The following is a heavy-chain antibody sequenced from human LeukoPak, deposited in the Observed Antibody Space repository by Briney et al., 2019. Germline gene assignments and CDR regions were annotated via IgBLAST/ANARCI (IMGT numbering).Heavy chain of an antibody. CDR1: EFTVSVNY. J-gene: IGHJ6*03. V-gene: IGHV3-66*01. D-gene: IGHD6-13*01. Sequence: GGSLRLSCAASEFTVSVNYMSWVRQAPGKGLEWVSFIYSGGSTYYADSVKGRFTISRDNSKTTLYLQMNSLRAEDTAVYYCARGADSSSWDYYYYYYYMDVWGKGTTVTISS. CDR2: IYSGGST. CDR3: ARGADSSSWDYYYYYYYMDV.